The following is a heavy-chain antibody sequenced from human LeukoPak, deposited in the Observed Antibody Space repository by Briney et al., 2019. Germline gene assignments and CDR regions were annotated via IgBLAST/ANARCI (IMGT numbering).Heavy chain of an antibody. CDR1: GFTFSSYA. Sequence: GGSLRLSCAASGFTFSSYAMSWVRQAPGKGLEWVSAISGSGGSTYYADSVKGRFPISRDNSKNTLYLQMNSLRAEDTAVYYCAKSKFRAMVTTFDYWGQGTLVTVSS. CDR2: ISGSGGST. CDR3: AKSKFRAMVTTFDY. D-gene: IGHD5-18*01. V-gene: IGHV3-23*01. J-gene: IGHJ4*02.